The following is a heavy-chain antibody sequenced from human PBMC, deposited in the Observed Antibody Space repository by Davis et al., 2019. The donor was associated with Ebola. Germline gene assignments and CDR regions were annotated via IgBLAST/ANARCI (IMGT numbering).Heavy chain of an antibody. CDR3: ARKWDDAFDM. J-gene: IGHJ3*02. D-gene: IGHD1-26*01. CDR1: GFTFSRNA. CDR2: ISGSGMNV. Sequence: PGGSLRLSCAASGFTFSRNAMSWVRQPPGKGLEWVSGISGSGMNVYYVDSVKGRFTISRDNSKNTLYLQMHSLRAEDTAMYYCARKWDDAFDMWGQGAMVTVSS. V-gene: IGHV3-23*01.